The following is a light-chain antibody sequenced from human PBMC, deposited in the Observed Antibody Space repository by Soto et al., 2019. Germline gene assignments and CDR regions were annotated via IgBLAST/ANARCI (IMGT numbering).Light chain of an antibody. V-gene: IGLV2-18*02. CDR3: NSFTPSSTYV. Sequence: QSVLTQPASVSGSPGQSITISCTGTSSDIGSYNRVSWYQQPPGTAPKLIIYEVNNRPSGVPDRFSGSKSGNTASLTISGLQAEDEADYYCNSFTPSSTYVFGTGTKVTVL. CDR1: SSDIGSYNR. CDR2: EVN. J-gene: IGLJ1*01.